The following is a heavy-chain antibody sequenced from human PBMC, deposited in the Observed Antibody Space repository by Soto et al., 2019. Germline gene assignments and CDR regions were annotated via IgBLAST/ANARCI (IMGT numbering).Heavy chain of an antibody. Sequence: PGGSLRLSCAASGFTFRDYTMNWVRQAPGKGLEWVSGISSSGSIYYADSVKGRFTISRDNAKNSLYLQMNSLRAEDTAVYYCAREVEDIVVVVAAIVSAFDIWGQGTMVTVSS. CDR1: GFTFRDYT. V-gene: IGHV3-21*01. J-gene: IGHJ3*02. CDR2: ISSSGSI. D-gene: IGHD2-15*01. CDR3: AREVEDIVVVVAAIVSAFDI.